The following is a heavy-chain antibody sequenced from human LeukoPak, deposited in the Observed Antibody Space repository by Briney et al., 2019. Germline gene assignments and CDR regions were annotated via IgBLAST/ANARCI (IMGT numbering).Heavy chain of an antibody. CDR3: ANLYSSSSGYYYYNGMDV. CDR1: GFTFSNYA. CDR2: ISGSGGTT. V-gene: IGHV3-23*01. J-gene: IGHJ6*02. D-gene: IGHD6-6*01. Sequence: GGSLRLSCAASGFTFSNYAFSWVRQAPGKGLEWVSSISGSGGTTYYADSVKGRLTISRDNSKNTVNLQMNSLRAEDTAVYYCANLYSSSSGYYYYNGMDVWGQGTTVTVSS.